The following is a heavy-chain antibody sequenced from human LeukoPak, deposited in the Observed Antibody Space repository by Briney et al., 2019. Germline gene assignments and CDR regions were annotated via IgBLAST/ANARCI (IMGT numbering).Heavy chain of an antibody. CDR2: IYTSGST. CDR3: ARANWNSRGQNWFDP. CDR1: GGSISSYY. D-gene: IGHD1-7*01. V-gene: IGHV4-4*07. Sequence: SETLSLTCTVSGGSISSYYWSWIRQPAGKGLEWIGRIYTSGSTNYNLSLKSRVTMSVDTSKNQFSLKLSSVTAADTAVYYCARANWNSRGQNWFDPWGQGTLVTVSS. J-gene: IGHJ5*02.